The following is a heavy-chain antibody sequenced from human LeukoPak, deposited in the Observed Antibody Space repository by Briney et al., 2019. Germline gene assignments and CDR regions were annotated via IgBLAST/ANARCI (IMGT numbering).Heavy chain of an antibody. CDR3: AKGYYDILTGYCRFDP. V-gene: IGHV3-9*01. Sequence: GGSLRLSCAASGFTFDDYAMHWVRQAPGKGLEWVSGISWNSGSIGYADSVKGRFTISRDNAKNSLYLQMNSLRAEDTALYYCAKGYYDILTGYCRFDPWGQGTLVTVSS. CDR2: ISWNSGSI. J-gene: IGHJ5*02. D-gene: IGHD3-9*01. CDR1: GFTFDDYA.